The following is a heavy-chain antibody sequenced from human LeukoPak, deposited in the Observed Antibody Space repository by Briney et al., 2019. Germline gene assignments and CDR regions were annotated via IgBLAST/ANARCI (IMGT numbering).Heavy chain of an antibody. V-gene: IGHV3-53*01. CDR2: IYSGGST. CDR3: ARGGGEFDY. CDR1: GFTFSSYS. D-gene: IGHD3-16*01. J-gene: IGHJ4*02. Sequence: GGSLSLSGPASGFTFSSYSMSWVRQAPGKGLEWVSVIYSGGSTYYANSVKGRFTISRDNSKNTLYLQMNSLRAEDTAVYYCARGGGEFDYWGQGTLVTVSS.